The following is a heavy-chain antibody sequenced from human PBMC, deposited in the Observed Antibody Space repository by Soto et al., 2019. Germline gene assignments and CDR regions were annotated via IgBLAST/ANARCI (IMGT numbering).Heavy chain of an antibody. V-gene: IGHV4-59*01. CDR3: ARDLAAVPRAFDY. D-gene: IGHD6-13*01. CDR2: VYYTGTT. CDR1: GGNISSYF. Sequence: SETMSLTCPVSGGNISSYFCIWVRKTPGKGLEWIGSVYYTGTTDYNPSLKSRVTISVDTSKTQFSLNLRSVTAADTAVYYCARDLAAVPRAFDYWGRGTLVTVSS. J-gene: IGHJ4*02.